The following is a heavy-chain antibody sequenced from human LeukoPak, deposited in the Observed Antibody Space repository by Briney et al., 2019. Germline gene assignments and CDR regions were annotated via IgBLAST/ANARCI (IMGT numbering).Heavy chain of an antibody. CDR3: ASSVAVAGMGDYFDY. V-gene: IGHV4-39*07. Sequence: SETLSLTCTVSGGSISSSSYYWGWIRQPPGKGLEWIGSIYYSGSTYYNPSLKSRVTISVDTSKNQFSLKLSSVTAADAAVYYCASSVAVAGMGDYFDYWGQGTLVTVSS. CDR2: IYYSGST. J-gene: IGHJ4*02. CDR1: GGSISSSSYY. D-gene: IGHD6-19*01.